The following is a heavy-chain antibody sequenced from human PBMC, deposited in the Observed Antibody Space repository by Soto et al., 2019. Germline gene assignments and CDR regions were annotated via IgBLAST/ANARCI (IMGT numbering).Heavy chain of an antibody. D-gene: IGHD3-10*01. CDR1: GGSISSYY. V-gene: IGHV4-59*01. CDR2: IYYSGST. J-gene: IGHJ6*03. CDR3: ARVGSYYYMDV. Sequence: PSETLSLTCTASGGSISSYYWSWIRQPPGKGLEWIGYIYYSGSTNYNPSLKSRVTISVDTSKNQFSLKLSSVTAADTAVYYCARVGSYYYMDVWGKGTTVTVSS.